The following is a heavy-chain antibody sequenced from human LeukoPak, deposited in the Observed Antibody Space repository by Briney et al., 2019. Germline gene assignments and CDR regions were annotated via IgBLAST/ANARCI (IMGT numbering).Heavy chain of an antibody. CDR2: ISSSGSTI. Sequence: LSLTCTVSGGSISSSNYYWGWIRQAPGKGLEWVSYISSSGSTIYYADSVKGRFTISRDNAKNSLYLQMNSLRAEDTAVYYCASPSGWYSYWGQGTPVTVSS. J-gene: IGHJ4*02. CDR1: GGSISSSNYY. V-gene: IGHV3-11*04. CDR3: ASPSGWYSY. D-gene: IGHD6-19*01.